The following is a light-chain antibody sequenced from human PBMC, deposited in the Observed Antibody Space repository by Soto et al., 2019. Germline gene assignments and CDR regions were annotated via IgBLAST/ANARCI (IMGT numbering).Light chain of an antibody. CDR2: GAS. CDR3: QQYGTSPDMYT. V-gene: IGKV3-20*01. CDR1: QSVSSTY. J-gene: IGKJ2*01. Sequence: EIVLTQSPGTLSLSPGERATLSCRASQSVSSTYLAWYQQKPGQAPRLLIYGASSRPTGIPDRFSGSGSGTDFPLTISRLEPADFAVYFCQQYGTSPDMYTFGQGTKLEIK.